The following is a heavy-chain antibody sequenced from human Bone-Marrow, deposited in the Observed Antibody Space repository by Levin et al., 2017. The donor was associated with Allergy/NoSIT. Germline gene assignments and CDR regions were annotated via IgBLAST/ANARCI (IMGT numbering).Heavy chain of an antibody. D-gene: IGHD2-2*01. J-gene: IGHJ6*03. CDR3: AKDGELVPAALGPYYYYYYMDV. CDR2: ISGSGGST. Sequence: GESLKISCAASGFTFSSYAMSWVRQAPGKGLEWVSAISGSGGSTYYADSVKGRFTISRDNSKNTLYLQMSSLRAEDTAVYYCAKDGELVPAALGPYYYYYYMDVWGKGTTVTVSS. V-gene: IGHV3-23*01. CDR1: GFTFSSYA.